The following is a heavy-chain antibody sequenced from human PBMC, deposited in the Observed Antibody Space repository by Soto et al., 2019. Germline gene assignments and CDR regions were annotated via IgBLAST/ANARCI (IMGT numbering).Heavy chain of an antibody. CDR3: ARDFYDDYVKSGFDL. Sequence: QVQLVQSGAEVKKPGSSVKVSCKASGGTFSSYAISWVRQAPGQGLEWMGGIIPIFGTANYAQKFQGRVTITADEPTSTAYMELSSLSSEATAVYYYARDFYDDYVKSGFDLWGRGTLLTVSS. D-gene: IGHD4-17*01. CDR2: IIPIFGTA. V-gene: IGHV1-69*12. CDR1: GGTFSSYA. J-gene: IGHJ2*01.